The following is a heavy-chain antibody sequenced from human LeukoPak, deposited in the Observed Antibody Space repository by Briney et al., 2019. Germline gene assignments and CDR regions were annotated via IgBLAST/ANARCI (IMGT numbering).Heavy chain of an antibody. CDR3: AQGGSEIYYFYHGMDV. J-gene: IGHJ6*02. Sequence: GGSLRLSCTASGISLNRFAIHWVRQAPGKGLEWVTVISYDGSNEYYTDSVRGRFTISRDNSKNTVYLQMNSLRVEDTAEYYCAQGGSEIYYFYHGMDVWGRGTTVTVSS. CDR2: ISYDGSNE. CDR1: GISLNRFA. V-gene: IGHV3-30*18. D-gene: IGHD1-14*01.